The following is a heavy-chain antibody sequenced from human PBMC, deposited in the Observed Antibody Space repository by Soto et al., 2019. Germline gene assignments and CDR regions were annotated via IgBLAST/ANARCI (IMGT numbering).Heavy chain of an antibody. D-gene: IGHD3-10*01. J-gene: IGHJ4*02. V-gene: IGHV3-74*01. CDR3: TRGPRPISTGTGAY. CDR1: GFIFKMYW. CDR2: IYNDGTYS. Sequence: LRLSCAASGFIFKMYWMHWVRQSPGKGLVWISRIYNDGTYSDYADSVRGRFTISRDNVNDTLYLQMNNLRAEDSGLYYCTRGPRPISTGTGAYWGQGTQVTV.